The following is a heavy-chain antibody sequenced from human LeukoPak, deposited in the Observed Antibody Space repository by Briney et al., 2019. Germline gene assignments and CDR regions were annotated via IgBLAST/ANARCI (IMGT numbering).Heavy chain of an antibody. V-gene: IGHV3-23*01. CDR1: GFTFSTYA. CDR3: ARDGPDTYCGGDCNDYFDY. Sequence: GGSLRLSCAASGFTFSTYAMTWVRQAPGKGLEWVSLISGTGGSTYYADSVKGRFTISRDNSKNTLYLQMNSLRAEDTAVYYCARDGPDTYCGGDCNDYFDYWGQGTLVTVSS. D-gene: IGHD2-21*02. J-gene: IGHJ4*02. CDR2: ISGTGGST.